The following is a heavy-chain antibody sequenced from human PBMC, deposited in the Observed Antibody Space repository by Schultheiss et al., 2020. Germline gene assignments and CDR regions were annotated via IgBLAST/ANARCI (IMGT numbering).Heavy chain of an antibody. D-gene: IGHD4-17*01. CDR3: ARECGKDFGDCLDY. V-gene: IGHV4-39*02. J-gene: IGHJ4*02. CDR1: GGSISSSSYY. CDR2: IYYSGST. Sequence: SETLSLTCTVSGGSISSSSYYWGWIRQPPGKGLEWIGSIYYSGSTYYNPSLKSRVTISVDTSKNQFSLKLSSVTAADTAVYYCARECGKDFGDCLDYWGQGTLVTVSS.